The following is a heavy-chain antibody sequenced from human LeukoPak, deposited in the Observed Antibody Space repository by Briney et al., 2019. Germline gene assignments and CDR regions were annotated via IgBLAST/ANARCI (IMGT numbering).Heavy chain of an antibody. V-gene: IGHV3-7*01. CDR1: GFTFSSYW. CDR2: IKQDGSEK. Sequence: GGSLRLSCAASGFTFSSYWMSWVRQAPGKGLEWVANIKQDGSEKYYADSVKGRFTISRDNSKNTLYLQMNSLRAEDTAVYYCARGWTTVTTYGEFDYWGQGTLVTVSS. J-gene: IGHJ4*02. CDR3: ARGWTTVTTYGEFDY. D-gene: IGHD4-17*01.